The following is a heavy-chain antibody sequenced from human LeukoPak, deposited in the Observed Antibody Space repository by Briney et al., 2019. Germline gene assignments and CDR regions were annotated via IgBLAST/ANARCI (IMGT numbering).Heavy chain of an antibody. CDR1: GGAITSHY. V-gene: IGHV4-59*11. CDR3: GRDALVGYFSYYYMDV. J-gene: IGHJ6*03. Sequence: SETLSLTCSVSGGAITSHYWTWIRQSPVKGLEWIGDISNSGSTSYNPSLKSRVTISIDTSKNQFSLKLSSVTAADTAVYYCGRDALVGYFSYYYMDVWGKGTTVTVSS. D-gene: IGHD2-15*01. CDR2: ISNSGST.